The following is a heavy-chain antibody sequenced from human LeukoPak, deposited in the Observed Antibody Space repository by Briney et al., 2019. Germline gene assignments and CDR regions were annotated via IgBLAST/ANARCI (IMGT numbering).Heavy chain of an antibody. CDR2: IYTSGST. Sequence: SETLSLTCTVSGGSIRSSSYYWSWIRQPAGKGLEWIGRIYTSGSTNYNPSLKSRVTMSVDMSKNQFSLKLTSVTAADTAVYYCARVTAGYGSGSYYVNDAFDIWGQGTMVTVSS. CDR1: GGSIRSSSYY. CDR3: ARVTAGYGSGSYYVNDAFDI. V-gene: IGHV4-61*02. D-gene: IGHD3-10*01. J-gene: IGHJ3*02.